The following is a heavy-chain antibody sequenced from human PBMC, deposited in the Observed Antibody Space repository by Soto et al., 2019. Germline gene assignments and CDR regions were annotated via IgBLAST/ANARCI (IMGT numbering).Heavy chain of an antibody. Sequence: GESLKISCKGSGYSFSSYWITWVRQMPGKGLEWMGRIDPSDSYTNYSPSFQGHVTISADKSISTAYLQWSSLKASDTAMYYCARVHRSTVTTCYFDYWGQGTLVTVSS. CDR2: IDPSDSYT. CDR1: GYSFSSYW. J-gene: IGHJ4*02. CDR3: ARVHRSTVTTCYFDY. V-gene: IGHV5-10-1*01. D-gene: IGHD4-17*01.